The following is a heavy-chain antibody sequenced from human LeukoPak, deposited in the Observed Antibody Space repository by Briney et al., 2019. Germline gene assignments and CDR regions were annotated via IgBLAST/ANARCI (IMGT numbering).Heavy chain of an antibody. D-gene: IGHD1-1*01. J-gene: IGHJ4*02. V-gene: IGHV4-34*01. CDR3: ARIRLNGDFDY. CDR2: INHSGST. Sequence: PSETLSLTCAVYGGSFSGYYWSWIRQPPGKGLEWIGEINHSGSTNYNPSLKSRDTISVDTSKNQFSLKLSSVTAADTAVYYCARIRLNGDFDYWGQGTLVTVSS. CDR1: GGSFSGYY.